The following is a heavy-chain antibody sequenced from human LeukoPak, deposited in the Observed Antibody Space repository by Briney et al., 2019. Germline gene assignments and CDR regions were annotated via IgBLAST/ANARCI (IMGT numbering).Heavy chain of an antibody. CDR3: ARHEGTWTFDY. Sequence: SETLSLTCSVSGASISSYYWSWIRQPPGRGLEWLGYISYTGSTNYSPSLKSRLTISVDTSKNQLSLNLTTVTAADTAVYYCARHEGTWTFDYWGQGALVTVSS. J-gene: IGHJ4*02. CDR1: GASISSYY. D-gene: IGHD1-1*01. V-gene: IGHV4-59*08. CDR2: ISYTGST.